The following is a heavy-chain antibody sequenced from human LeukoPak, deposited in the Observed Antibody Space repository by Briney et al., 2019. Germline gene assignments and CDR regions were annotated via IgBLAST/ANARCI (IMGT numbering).Heavy chain of an antibody. J-gene: IGHJ3*01. CDR1: DGSISSYY. V-gene: IGHV4-59*08. CDR2: LSYSGST. Sequence: SETLSLTCTVSDGSISSYYWSWIRQPPGKGLEWIGYLSYSGSTNYNPSLKSRVTISVDTSKNQFSLKLSSVTAADTAVYYCARLGERDDTFGFRGQGTMVTVPS. CDR3: ARLGERDDTFGF. D-gene: IGHD1-1*01.